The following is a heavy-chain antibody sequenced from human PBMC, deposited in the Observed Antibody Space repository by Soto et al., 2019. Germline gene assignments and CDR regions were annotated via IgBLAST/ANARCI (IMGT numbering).Heavy chain of an antibody. CDR1: GGPFSGYY. CDR3: ARGSRPLTDLGRFDP. CDR2: INHSGST. V-gene: IGHV4-34*01. D-gene: IGHD3-3*01. Sequence: PSETLSLTCAVYGGPFSGYYWSWIRQPPGKGLEWIGEINHSGSTNYNPSLKSRVTISVDTSKNQFSLKLSSVTAADTAVYYRARGSRPLTDLGRFDPWGQGTLVTVSS. J-gene: IGHJ5*02.